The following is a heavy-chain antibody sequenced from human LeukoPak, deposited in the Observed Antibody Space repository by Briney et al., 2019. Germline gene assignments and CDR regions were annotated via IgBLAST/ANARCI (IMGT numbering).Heavy chain of an antibody. CDR1: GYTFTNYG. CDR2: ISGYNGNT. J-gene: IGHJ3*02. CDR3: ARGRATPNHDAFDI. V-gene: IGHV1-18*01. Sequence: ASVKVSCKASGYTFTNYGINWVRQAPGQGLEWMGWISGYNGNTNYAQKLQGRVTMTTDTSTRTAYMELRSLRSDDTAVYYCARGRATPNHDAFDIWGQGTMVTVSS. D-gene: IGHD5-12*01.